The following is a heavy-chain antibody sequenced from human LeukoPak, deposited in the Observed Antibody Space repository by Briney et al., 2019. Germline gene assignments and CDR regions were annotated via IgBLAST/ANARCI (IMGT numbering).Heavy chain of an antibody. CDR1: GFTFSSYA. V-gene: IGHV3-7*04. D-gene: IGHD3-10*01. Sequence: PGGSLRLSCAASGFTFSSYAMSWVRQAPGKGLEWVANIKQDGSARYYVDSVKGRFTNSRDNAKNSLYLQMNSLRAEDTAVYYCARDSGLRAFDLWGRGTLVTVSS. CDR2: IKQDGSAR. CDR3: ARDSGLRAFDL. J-gene: IGHJ2*01.